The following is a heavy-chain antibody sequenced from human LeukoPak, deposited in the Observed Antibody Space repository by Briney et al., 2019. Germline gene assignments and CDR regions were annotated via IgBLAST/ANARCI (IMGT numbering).Heavy chain of an antibody. Sequence: GGSLRLSCAASGFTFSTYWMHWVRQPPGMGLVWVSRFNSDGRSTYYADSVKGRFTISRDNAKNTLYLQMNSLRAEDTAVYYCSRGRYYLDAWGQGTLVTVSS. CDR2: FNSDGRST. CDR3: SRGRYYLDA. CDR1: GFTFSTYW. D-gene: IGHD4-17*01. V-gene: IGHV3-74*01. J-gene: IGHJ4*02.